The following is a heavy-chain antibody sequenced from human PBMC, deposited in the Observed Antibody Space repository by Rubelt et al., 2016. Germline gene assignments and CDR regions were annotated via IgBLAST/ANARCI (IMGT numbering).Heavy chain of an antibody. CDR3: ARQSGSSSWPNWCDP. CDR1: GGSISSSNW. D-gene: IGHD6-13*01. Sequence: QVQLQESGPGLVKPSGTLSLTCAVSGGSISSSNWWNCVRQPPGKGLEWIGEIYHSGAINYNPSLKSRVTGSVNKPENQFSLKLGSVTAADTAVYYCARQSGSSSWPNWCDPWGQGTLVTVSS. J-gene: IGHJ5*02. CDR2: IYHSGAI. V-gene: IGHV4-4*02.